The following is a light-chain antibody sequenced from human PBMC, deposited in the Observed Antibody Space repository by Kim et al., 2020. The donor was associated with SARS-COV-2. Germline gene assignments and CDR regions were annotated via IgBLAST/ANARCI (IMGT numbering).Light chain of an antibody. Sequence: AAVGDRVTITCRASQSITSWLAWYQQKPGKAPKLLIYDASSLESGVPSRFSGSGSGTEFTLTISSLQPDDFATYYCKQYKSYPRTFGQGTKVDIK. J-gene: IGKJ1*01. CDR3: KQYKSYPRT. CDR1: QSITSW. CDR2: DAS. V-gene: IGKV1-5*01.